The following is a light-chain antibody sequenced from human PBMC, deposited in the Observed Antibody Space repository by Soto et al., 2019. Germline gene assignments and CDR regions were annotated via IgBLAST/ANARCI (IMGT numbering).Light chain of an antibody. V-gene: IGKV3-15*01. J-gene: IGKJ1*01. CDR2: GAS. CDR1: QSISTF. Sequence: ELVMTQSPAALTVAPRERATFSCRASQSISTFLAWYQQKPGQAPRLLIYGASTRVTGIPARFSGSGSGTEFTLKISRLQSEDFAVYYCQQYTNWPRTFGQGTKVDIK. CDR3: QQYTNWPRT.